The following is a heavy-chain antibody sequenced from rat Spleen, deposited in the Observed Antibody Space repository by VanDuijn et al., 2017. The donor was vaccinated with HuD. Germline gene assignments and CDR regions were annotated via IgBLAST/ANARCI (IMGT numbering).Heavy chain of an antibody. CDR1: GFTFSDYA. CDR3: TTGDS. CDR2: ISYDGSST. Sequence: EVQLVESGGGLVQPGNSLKLSCAASGFTFSDYAMAWVRQAPTKGLEWVASISYDGSSTYYRDSVKGRFTISRDNAKSTLYLQMDSLRSEDTATYYCTTGDSWGQGVMVTVSS. V-gene: IGHV5-20*01. J-gene: IGHJ2*01.